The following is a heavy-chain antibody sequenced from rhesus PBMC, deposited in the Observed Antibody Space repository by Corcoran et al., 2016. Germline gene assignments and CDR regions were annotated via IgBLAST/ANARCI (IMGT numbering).Heavy chain of an antibody. V-gene: IGHV4-73*01. CDR1: GGSITGYY. D-gene: IGHD6S26*01. CDR3: AREEGRLVTPYFDY. CDR2: SDGTSAST. J-gene: IGHJ4*01. Sequence: QVKLQQWGEGLVKPSETLSLTCGDYGGSITGYYWSWICQPPGKGLEWMENSDGTSASTHYHPSLTSRVAISKDTSKHQFSLKLSSVTAAATAVYYCAREEGRLVTPYFDYWGQGVLVTVSS.